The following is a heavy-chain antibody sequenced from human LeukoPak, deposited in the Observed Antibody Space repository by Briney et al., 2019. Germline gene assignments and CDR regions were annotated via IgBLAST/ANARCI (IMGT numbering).Heavy chain of an antibody. V-gene: IGHV3-48*04. CDR1: GFTVSSNY. Sequence: GGSLRLSCAASGFTVSSNYMSSVRQAPGKGLEWVSYISHSGTTAYYADSVKGRFTISRDNAKNSVYLQMNSLRAEDTAVYYCTRDREGRSYYVLAYWGQGTLVTVSS. CDR2: ISHSGTTA. D-gene: IGHD1-26*01. CDR3: TRDREGRSYYVLAY. J-gene: IGHJ4*02.